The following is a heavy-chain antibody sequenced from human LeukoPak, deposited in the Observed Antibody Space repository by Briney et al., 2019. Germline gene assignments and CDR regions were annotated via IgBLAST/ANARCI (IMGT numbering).Heavy chain of an antibody. CDR1: GYTFTGYY. J-gene: IGHJ4*02. CDR2: INPNSGGT. D-gene: IGHD3-22*01. CDR3: ARDPLHVVVHYYFDY. Sequence: ASVKVSCKASGYTFTGYYMHWVRQAPGQGLEWMGWINPNSGGTNYAQKFQGRVTMTRDTPISTAYMELSRLRSDDTAVYYCARDPLHVVVHYYFDYWGQGTLVTVSS. V-gene: IGHV1-2*02.